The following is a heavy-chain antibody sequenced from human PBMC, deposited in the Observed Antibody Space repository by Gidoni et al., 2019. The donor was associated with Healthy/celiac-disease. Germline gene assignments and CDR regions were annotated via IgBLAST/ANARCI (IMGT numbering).Heavy chain of an antibody. D-gene: IGHD1-7*01. V-gene: IGHV3-33*01. CDR2: IWYDGSNK. CDR1: GFTFRRYG. J-gene: IGHJ3*02. Sequence: VQLVESGGGVAQPGRALRLSCAASGFTFRRYGMHWVRQAPGKGLEWVAVIWYDGSNKYYADSVEGRFTISRDNSKNTLYLQMTSLRAEDTAVYYCARDELPDAFDIWGQGTMVTVSS. CDR3: ARDELPDAFDI.